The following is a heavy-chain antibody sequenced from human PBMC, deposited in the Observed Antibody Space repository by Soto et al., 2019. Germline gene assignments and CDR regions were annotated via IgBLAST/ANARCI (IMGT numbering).Heavy chain of an antibody. Sequence: QVQLVESGGGVVQPGTSLRLSCAVSGFTFNRYGMHWVRQAPGKGLEWVAVIWHDGSKKYSVDSVKGRFTITRERCKSTLYMQKSLLRVEAADVYYWARGGDGHNGTGECMDVGCQGTTVTASS. CDR3: ARGGDGHNGTGECMDV. CDR2: IWHDGSKK. CDR1: GFTFNRYG. J-gene: IGHJ6*02. V-gene: IGHV3-33*01. D-gene: IGHD3-10*01.